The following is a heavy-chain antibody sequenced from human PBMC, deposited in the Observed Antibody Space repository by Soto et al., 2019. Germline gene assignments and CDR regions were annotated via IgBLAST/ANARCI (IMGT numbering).Heavy chain of an antibody. CDR1: GFTFSDCY. J-gene: IGHJ4*02. CDR3: ARVGSIAAAGTPDY. Sequence: PGGSLRLSCAASGFTFSDCYMSWLRQAPGKGLEWVSYISGSGSTIHDADSVKGRFTISRDNAKNSLYLQMNSLRAEDTAVYYCARVGSIAAAGTPDYWGQGTLVTVSS. CDR2: ISGSGSTI. D-gene: IGHD6-13*01. V-gene: IGHV3-11*01.